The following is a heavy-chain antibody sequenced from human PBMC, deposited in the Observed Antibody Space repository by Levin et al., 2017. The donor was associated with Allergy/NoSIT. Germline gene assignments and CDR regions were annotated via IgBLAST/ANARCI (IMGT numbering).Heavy chain of an antibody. CDR3: VKERQNGGYDFDY. V-gene: IGHV3-64D*06. CDR2: ISSNGGST. D-gene: IGHD2-8*01. Sequence: GGSLRLSCLASGFTFSSYAMHWVRQAPGKGLEYVSGISSNGGSTYYADSVKGRFTISRDNSKNTLFLQMNSLRIEDTAVYYCVKERQNGGYDFDYWGQGILVTVSS. J-gene: IGHJ4*02. CDR1: GFTFSSYA.